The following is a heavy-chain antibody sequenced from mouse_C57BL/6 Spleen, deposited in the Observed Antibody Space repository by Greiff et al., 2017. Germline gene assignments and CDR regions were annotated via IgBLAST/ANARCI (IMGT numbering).Heavy chain of an antibody. J-gene: IGHJ3*01. CDR3: ARGPPYYYGSSPWFAY. CDR1: GYTFTNYW. CDR2: IYPGGGYT. V-gene: IGHV1-63*01. Sequence: VQGVESGAELVRPGTSVKMSCKASGYTFTNYWIGWAKQRPGHGLEWIGDIYPGGGYTNYNEKFKGKATLTADKSSSTAYMQFSSLTSEDSAIYYCARGPPYYYGSSPWFAYWGQGTLVTVSA. D-gene: IGHD1-1*01.